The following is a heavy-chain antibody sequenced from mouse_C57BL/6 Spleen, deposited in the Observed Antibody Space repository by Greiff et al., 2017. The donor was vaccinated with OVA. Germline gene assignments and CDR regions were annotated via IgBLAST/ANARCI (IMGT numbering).Heavy chain of an antibody. V-gene: IGHV1-53*01. D-gene: IGHD2-4*01. CDR3: AREGIYYDYERAMDY. CDR1: GYTFTSYW. J-gene: IGHJ4*01. CDR2: INPSNGGT. Sequence: QVQLQQPGTELVKPGASVKLSCKASGYTFTSYWMHWVKQRPGQGLEWIGNINPSNGGTNYNEKFKSKATLTVDKSSSTAYMQLSSLTSEDSAVDYCAREGIYYDYERAMDYWGQGTSVTVSS.